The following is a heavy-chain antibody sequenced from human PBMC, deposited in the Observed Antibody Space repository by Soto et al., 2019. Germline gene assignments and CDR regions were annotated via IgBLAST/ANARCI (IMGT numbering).Heavy chain of an antibody. V-gene: IGHV3-30*13. J-gene: IGHJ4*02. CDR2: TSYDGSNK. CDR1: GFTFRSYV. Sequence: QVQLVESGGGVVQPGTSLRLSCVGSGFTFRSYVIHWVRQAPGKGLEWVALTSYDGSNKYYDDSVKGRFTISRDNSRNRVDLQMDNLRLEDTALYYCARWGTTGGLDVGGQGTLVSVSS. CDR3: ARWGTTGGLDV. D-gene: IGHD3-16*01.